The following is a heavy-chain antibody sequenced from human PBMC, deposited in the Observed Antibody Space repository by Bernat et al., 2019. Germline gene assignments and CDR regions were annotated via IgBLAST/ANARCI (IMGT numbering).Heavy chain of an antibody. V-gene: IGHV4-31*03. CDR1: GGSISSGGYY. CDR2: IYYSGST. CDR3: ASGAITFGGVIARNFDY. Sequence: QVQLQESGPGLVKPSQTLSLTCTVSGGSISSGGYYWSWIRQHPGKGLEWIGYIYYSGSTYYNPSLKSRVTISVDTSKNQFSLKLSSVTAADTAVYYCASGAITFGGVIARNFDYWGQGTLVTVSS. D-gene: IGHD3-16*02. J-gene: IGHJ4*02.